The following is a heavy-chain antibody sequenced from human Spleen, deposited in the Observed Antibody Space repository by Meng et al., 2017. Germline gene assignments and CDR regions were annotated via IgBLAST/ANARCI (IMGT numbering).Heavy chain of an antibody. CDR2: IYYSGFA. Sequence: SETLSPTCTVSGDSINSRTNYWGWIRQPPGKGLEWIGSIYYSGFAKYNPSLKSRVTISIDTSKNQLSLKVSSVTAADTAVYYCARDSLDWGEDAFDVWGQETMVTVSS. D-gene: IGHD3-9*01. CDR1: GDSINSRTNY. J-gene: IGHJ3*01. V-gene: IGHV4-39*07. CDR3: ARDSLDWGEDAFDV.